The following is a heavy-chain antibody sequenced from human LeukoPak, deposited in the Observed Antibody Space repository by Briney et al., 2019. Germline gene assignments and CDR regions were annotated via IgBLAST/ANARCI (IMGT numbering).Heavy chain of an antibody. J-gene: IGHJ3*02. CDR2: ISYDGSNK. V-gene: IGHV3-30*18. Sequence: PGRSLRLSCAASGFTFSSYGMHWVRQAPGKGLEWVAVISYDGSNKYYADSVKGRFTISRDNSKNTLYLQMNSLRDEDTAVYYLAKLYEGYYDSSGYPPNGAFDIWGQGTMVTVSS. CDR3: AKLYEGYYDSSGYPPNGAFDI. CDR1: GFTFSSYG. D-gene: IGHD3-22*01.